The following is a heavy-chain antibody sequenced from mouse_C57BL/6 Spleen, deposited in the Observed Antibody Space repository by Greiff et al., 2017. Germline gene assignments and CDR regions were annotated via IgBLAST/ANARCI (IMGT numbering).Heavy chain of an antibody. V-gene: IGHV1-80*01. Sequence: QVQLKESGAELVKPGASVKISCKASGYAFSSYWMNWVKQRPGKGLEWIGQIYPGDGDTNYNGKFKGKATLTADKSSSTAYMQLSSLTSEDSAVYFCARACEVGYAMDYWGQGTSVTVSS. CDR1: GYAFSSYW. CDR2: IYPGDGDT. CDR3: ARACEVGYAMDY. J-gene: IGHJ4*01.